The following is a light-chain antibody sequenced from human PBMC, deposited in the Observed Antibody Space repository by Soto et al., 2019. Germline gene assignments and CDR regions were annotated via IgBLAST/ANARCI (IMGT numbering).Light chain of an antibody. CDR1: QSVSSY. CDR2: DAS. J-gene: IGKJ4*01. V-gene: IGKV3-11*01. Sequence: EIVLTQSPATLSLSPGERATLSCRASQSVSSYLAWYQQKPGQAPRLLIYDASNRATGIPARFSGSGSGTDFPLTISSLEPEDFAVYYCQQRSNWPWLTFDGGTKVEIK. CDR3: QQRSNWPWLT.